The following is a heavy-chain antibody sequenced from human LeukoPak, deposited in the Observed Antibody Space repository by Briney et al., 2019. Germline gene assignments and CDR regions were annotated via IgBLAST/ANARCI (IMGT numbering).Heavy chain of an antibody. CDR3: AREGQQLVLNY. J-gene: IGHJ4*02. CDR2: IYSGGST. D-gene: IGHD6-13*01. CDR1: GVTVSSNY. Sequence: PGGSLRLSCAASGVTVSSNYMSWVRQAPGKGLEWVSVIYSGGSTYYADSVKGRFTISRDNSKNTLYLQMNSLRAEDTAVYYCAREGQQLVLNYWGQGTLVTVSS. V-gene: IGHV3-53*01.